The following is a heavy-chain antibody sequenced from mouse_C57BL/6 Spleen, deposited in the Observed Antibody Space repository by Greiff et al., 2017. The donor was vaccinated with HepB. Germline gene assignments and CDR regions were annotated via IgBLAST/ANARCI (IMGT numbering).Heavy chain of an antibody. Sequence: VQLQQSGPELVKPGASVKLSCKASGYTFTSYDINWVKQRPGQGLEWIGWIYPRDGSTKYNEKFKGKATLTVDTSSSTAYMELHSLTSEDSAVYFWARSGDYYGSSYPFAYWGQGTLVTVSA. V-gene: IGHV1-85*01. CDR1: GYTFTSYD. D-gene: IGHD1-1*01. J-gene: IGHJ3*01. CDR2: IYPRDGST. CDR3: ARSGDYYGSSYPFAY.